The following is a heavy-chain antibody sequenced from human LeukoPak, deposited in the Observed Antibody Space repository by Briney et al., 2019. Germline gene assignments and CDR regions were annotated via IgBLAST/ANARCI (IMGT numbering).Heavy chain of an antibody. CDR3: ARLTYYYGMDV. J-gene: IGHJ6*02. Sequence: PSETLSLTCAVYGESFSSYYWSWIRQPPGKGLEWIGYIYYSGSTNYNPSLKSRVTISVDTSKNQFSLKLSSVTAADTAVYYCARLTYYYGMDVWGQGTTVTVSS. V-gene: IGHV4-59*08. CDR1: GESFSSYY. CDR2: IYYSGST.